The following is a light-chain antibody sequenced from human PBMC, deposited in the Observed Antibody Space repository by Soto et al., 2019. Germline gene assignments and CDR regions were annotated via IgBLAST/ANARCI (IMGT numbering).Light chain of an antibody. Sequence: EIVLTQSPGTLSSSPGERATLSCRASQSVSSYLAWYQQKPGQAPRLLIYDASTRATGISARFSGSGSGTDFTLTISSLEPEDFAVYYCQQRSNWPVTFGQGTKVDIK. CDR3: QQRSNWPVT. J-gene: IGKJ1*01. V-gene: IGKV3-11*01. CDR2: DAS. CDR1: QSVSSY.